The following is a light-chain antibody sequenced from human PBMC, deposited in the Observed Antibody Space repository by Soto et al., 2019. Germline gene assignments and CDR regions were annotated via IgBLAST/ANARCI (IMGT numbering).Light chain of an antibody. CDR3: QQYGNSPLT. Sequence: EIVLTQSPATLSLSPGDRATLSCGASQSVPSTYLAWYQRKPGLAPRLLISDISNRATGIPDRFSGSGSGTDFTLTISRLEPEDFAVYYCQQYGNSPLTFGGGTKVEIK. CDR2: DIS. V-gene: IGKV3D-20*01. J-gene: IGKJ4*01. CDR1: QSVPSTY.